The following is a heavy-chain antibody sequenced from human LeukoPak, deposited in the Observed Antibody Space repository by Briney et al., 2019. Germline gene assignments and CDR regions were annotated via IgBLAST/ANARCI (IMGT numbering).Heavy chain of an antibody. CDR3: ARDQGRSSSWLL. V-gene: IGHV3-48*03. CDR2: ISSSGSTI. Sequence: GGSLRLSCAASGFTFSSYAMNWVRQAPGKGLEWVSYISSSGSTIYYADSVKGRFTISRDNAKNSLYLQMNSLRAEDTAVYYCARDQGRSSSWLLWGQGTLVTVSS. J-gene: IGHJ4*02. CDR1: GFTFSSYA. D-gene: IGHD6-13*01.